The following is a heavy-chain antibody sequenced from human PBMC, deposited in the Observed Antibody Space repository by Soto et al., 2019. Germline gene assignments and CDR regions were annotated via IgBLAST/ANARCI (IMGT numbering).Heavy chain of an antibody. V-gene: IGHV4-39*01. J-gene: IGHJ4*02. D-gene: IGHD5-12*01. CDR3: ARRIVATETFDY. Sequence: SETLSLTYTVSGGSISSSSYYWGWIRQPPGKGLEWIGSIYYSGSTYYNPSLKSRVTISVDTSKNQFSLTVNSETAADTAVYYCARRIVATETFDYWGPGILVTVSS. CDR2: IYYSGST. CDR1: GGSISSSSYY.